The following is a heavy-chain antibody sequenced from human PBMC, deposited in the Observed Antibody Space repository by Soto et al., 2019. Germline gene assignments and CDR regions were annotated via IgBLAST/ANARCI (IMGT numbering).Heavy chain of an antibody. CDR2: INQDGSEK. D-gene: IGHD2-8*02. CDR1: GFTFSNYW. CDR3: AKAGPYYYYGMDV. V-gene: IGHV3-7*03. J-gene: IGHJ6*02. Sequence: EVQLVESGGGLVQPGGSLRLSCAASGFTFSNYWMSWVRQAPGKGLEWVANINQDGSEKYYVDSVKGRFTISRDNAKNSLYRQMNSLRAEDTAVYYCAKAGPYYYYGMDVWGQGTTVTVSS.